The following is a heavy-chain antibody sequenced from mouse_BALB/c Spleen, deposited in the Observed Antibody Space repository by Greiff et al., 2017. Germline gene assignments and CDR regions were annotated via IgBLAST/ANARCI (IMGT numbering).Heavy chain of an antibody. D-gene: IGHD1-1*01. CDR3: ARSDYGSSYWFAY. J-gene: IGHJ3*01. CDR1: GFTFSSFG. V-gene: IGHV5-17*02. CDR2: ISSGSSTI. Sequence: EVKLVESGGGLVQPGGSRKLSCAASGFTFSSFGMHWVRQAPEKGLEWVAYISSGSSTIYYADTVKGRFTISRYNPKNTLFLQMTSLRSEDTAMYYCARSDYGSSYWFAYWGQGTLVTVSA.